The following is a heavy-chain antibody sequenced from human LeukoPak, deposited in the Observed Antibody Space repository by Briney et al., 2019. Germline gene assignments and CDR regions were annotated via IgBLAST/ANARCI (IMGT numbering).Heavy chain of an antibody. CDR2: IYTSGST. Sequence: SETLSLTCTVSGGSISSYYWSWIRQPPGKGLEWIGYIYTSGSTNYNPSLKSRVTISVDTSKNRFSLKLSSVTAADTAVYYCARHGAYDYGDRDAFDIWGQGTMVTVSS. J-gene: IGHJ3*02. CDR3: ARHGAYDYGDRDAFDI. CDR1: GGSISSYY. D-gene: IGHD4-17*01. V-gene: IGHV4-4*09.